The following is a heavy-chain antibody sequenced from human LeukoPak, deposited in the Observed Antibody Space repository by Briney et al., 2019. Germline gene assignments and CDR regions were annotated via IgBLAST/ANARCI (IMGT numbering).Heavy chain of an antibody. D-gene: IGHD3-3*01. CDR3: ARGPSLKAQYYDFWSGYYKAGWFDP. J-gene: IGHJ5*02. CDR2: IYYSGST. V-gene: IGHV4-31*03. Sequence: SQTLSLTCTVSGGSISSGGYYWSWIRQHPGKGLEWIGYIYYSGSTYYNPSLKSRVTISVDTSKNQFSLKLSSVTAADTAVYYCARGPSLKAQYYDFWSGYYKAGWFDPWGQGTLVTVSS. CDR1: GGSISSGGYY.